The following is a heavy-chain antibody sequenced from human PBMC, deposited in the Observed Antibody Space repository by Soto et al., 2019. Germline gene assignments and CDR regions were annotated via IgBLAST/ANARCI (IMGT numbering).Heavy chain of an antibody. CDR2: ISPYNGNT. V-gene: IGHV1-18*01. J-gene: IGHJ4*02. CDR3: VRDTRFYSDSGVLLDF. Sequence: ASVKVSCKASGYTFTSHDISWVRQAPEQGLEWMGWISPYNGNTNYAQRLQGRVTMTADTSTSTAYMELRSLRSDDTAVYYCVRDTRFYSDSGVLLDFWGQGTLVTVSS. D-gene: IGHD3-22*01. CDR1: GYTFTSHD.